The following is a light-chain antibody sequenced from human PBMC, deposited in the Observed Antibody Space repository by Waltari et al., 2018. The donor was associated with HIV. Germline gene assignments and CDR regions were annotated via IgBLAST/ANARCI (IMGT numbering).Light chain of an antibody. CDR3: QQYNTFSFT. Sequence: DIQMIQSPSNLSASVRDAVTINCRASHDIKSWLAWYQHKPRQAPKLLIYKASTLESGVSSRFSGAGSGTNFTFTIASLQVDDIATYYCQQYNTFSFTFGPGTTV. CDR1: HDIKSW. J-gene: IGKJ3*01. V-gene: IGKV1-5*03. CDR2: KAS.